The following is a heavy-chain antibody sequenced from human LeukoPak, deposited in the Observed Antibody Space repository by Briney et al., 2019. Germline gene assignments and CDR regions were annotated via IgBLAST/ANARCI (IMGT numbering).Heavy chain of an antibody. CDR1: GYTFNSYA. CDR2: ISGSGGST. J-gene: IGHJ4*02. CDR3: AREPASGSCFDY. V-gene: IGHV3-23*01. Sequence: GGSLRLSCAASGYTFNSYAMSWVRQAPGKGLEWVSAISGSGGSTYYADSVKGRFTISRDNSKNTLYLQMNSLRAEDTALYYCAREPASGSCFDYWGQGTLVTVSS. D-gene: IGHD3-10*01.